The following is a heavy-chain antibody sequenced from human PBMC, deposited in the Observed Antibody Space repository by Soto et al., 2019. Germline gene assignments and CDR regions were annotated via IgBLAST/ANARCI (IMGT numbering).Heavy chain of an antibody. V-gene: IGHV3-30-3*01. J-gene: IGHJ4*02. CDR3: ARDRSMIVVLPGY. CDR2: ISYDGSNK. CDR1: GFTFSSYA. D-gene: IGHD3-22*01. Sequence: GGSLRLSCAASGFTFSSYAMHWVRQAPGKGLEWVSFISYDGSNKYYADSVKGRFTISRDNSKNTLYLQMNSLRAEDTAVYYCARDRSMIVVLPGYWGQGTLVTVPS.